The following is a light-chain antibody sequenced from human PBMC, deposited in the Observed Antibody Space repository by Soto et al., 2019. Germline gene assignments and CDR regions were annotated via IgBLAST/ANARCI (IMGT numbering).Light chain of an antibody. CDR2: GAS. J-gene: IGKJ1*01. CDR3: QQYNDWPQT. V-gene: IGKV3-15*01. Sequence: EIVLTQSPATLSVSPGERATLSCRANQSVSSNLAWYQQMPGQAPRLLIYGASTRATGLPARFSGSGSGTEFTLTIRSLQSEDFAVYYCQQYNDWPQTFGQGTKVEIK. CDR1: QSVSSN.